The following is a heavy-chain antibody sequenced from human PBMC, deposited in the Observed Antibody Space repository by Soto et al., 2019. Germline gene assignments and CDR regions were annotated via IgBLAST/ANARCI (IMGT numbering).Heavy chain of an antibody. CDR3: ARDAVAVAGDYYYGMDV. CDR2: TCYRSKWYN. V-gene: IGHV6-1*01. D-gene: IGHD6-19*01. J-gene: IGHJ6*02. Sequence: SQTLSLTCAISGDSVSSNSAAWNWIRQSPSRGLEWLGRTCYRSKWYNDYAVSVKSRITINPDTSKNQFSLQLNSVTPEDTAVYYCARDAVAVAGDYYYGMDVWGQGTTVTAP. CDR1: GDSVSSNSAA.